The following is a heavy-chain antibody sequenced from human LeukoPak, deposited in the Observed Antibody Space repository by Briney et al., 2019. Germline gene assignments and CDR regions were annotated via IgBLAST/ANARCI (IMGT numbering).Heavy chain of an antibody. J-gene: IGHJ4*02. CDR2: INAGNDNT. D-gene: IGHD5-12*01. CDR1: GYTFTTYT. CDR3: ASSRGYDVGGYFDY. V-gene: IGHV1-3*01. Sequence: ASVKDSCKASGYTFTTYTIHWVRQAPGQRLEWMGWINAGNDNTKYSQKFQDRVTITRDTSASTAYMELSSLRSEDTAVYYCASSRGYDVGGYFDYWGQGTLLTVSS.